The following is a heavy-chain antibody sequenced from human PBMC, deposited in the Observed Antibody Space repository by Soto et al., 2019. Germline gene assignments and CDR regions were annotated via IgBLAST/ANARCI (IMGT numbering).Heavy chain of an antibody. CDR3: ARGSSWSDPYNWFDP. D-gene: IGHD6-13*01. V-gene: IGHV4-59*01. Sequence: PSETLSLTXTVSGGSISSYYWSWIRQPPGKGLEWIGYIYYSGCTNYNPSLKSRVTISVDTSKNQFSLKLSSVTAADTAVYYCARGSSWSDPYNWFDPWGQGTLVTVSS. J-gene: IGHJ5*02. CDR1: GGSISSYY. CDR2: IYYSGCT.